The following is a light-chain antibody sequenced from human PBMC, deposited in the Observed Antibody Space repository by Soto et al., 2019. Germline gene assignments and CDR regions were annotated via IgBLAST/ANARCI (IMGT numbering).Light chain of an antibody. J-gene: IGKJ2*01. CDR2: DAS. CDR3: HQYYGYQYT. Sequence: DIQMTQSPSTLSASIGDRITITCRASQNINTWLAWYQQKPGRAPKVLIYDASSLESGVPSRISGSGSGTEFILIISSLQLDDFAIYYGHQYYGYQYTVGQGTELEIK. CDR1: QNINTW. V-gene: IGKV1-5*01.